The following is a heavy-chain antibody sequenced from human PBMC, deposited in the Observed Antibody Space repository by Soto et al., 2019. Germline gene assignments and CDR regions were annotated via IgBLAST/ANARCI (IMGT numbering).Heavy chain of an antibody. Sequence: SETLSLTCTVSAGSITSYYWSWIRQPPGKGLEWIGYVYFSGSSKYNPSLKSRITISVDRSKNSLYLQMNSLRVEDTGVYYCARAIRGYGAYGGYLGQGTLVTVSS. D-gene: IGHD5-12*01. CDR1: AGSITSYY. CDR3: ARAIRGYGAYGGY. J-gene: IGHJ4*02. V-gene: IGHV4-59*12. CDR2: VYFSGSS.